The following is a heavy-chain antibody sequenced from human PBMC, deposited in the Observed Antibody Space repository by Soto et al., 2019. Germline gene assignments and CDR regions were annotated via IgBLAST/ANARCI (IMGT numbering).Heavy chain of an antibody. CDR3: ARCASSGSLDWFDP. CDR2: IYPGDSDT. V-gene: IGHV5-51*01. Sequence: GESLKISWKGSGYSFTNYWIGWVRQMPGKGLEWMGIIYPGDSDTRYSPSFQGQVTISADKSITTAYLQWSSLKASDTAIYYCARCASSGSLDWFDPWGQGTLVTVSS. D-gene: IGHD1-26*01. CDR1: GYSFTNYW. J-gene: IGHJ5*02.